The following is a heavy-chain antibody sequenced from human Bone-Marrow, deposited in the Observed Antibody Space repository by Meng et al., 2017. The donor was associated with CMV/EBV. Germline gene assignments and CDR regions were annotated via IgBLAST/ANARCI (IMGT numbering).Heavy chain of an antibody. CDR1: GFTFSSYS. V-gene: IGHV3-21*04. J-gene: IGHJ6*02. Sequence: GESLKISCAASGFTFSSYSMNWVRQAPGKGLEWVSSISSSSSYIYYADSVKGRFTISRDNSKNTLYLQMHSLRVEDTAVYYCAKMSRLLGAIMGVTGYYYAMDVWGQGTTVTVSS. CDR3: AKMSRLLGAIMGVTGYYYAMDV. CDR2: ISSSSSYI. D-gene: IGHD1-26*01.